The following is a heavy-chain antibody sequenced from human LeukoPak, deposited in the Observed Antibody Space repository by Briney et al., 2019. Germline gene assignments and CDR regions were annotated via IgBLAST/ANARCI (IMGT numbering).Heavy chain of an antibody. CDR2: IYSGGST. Sequence: GGSLRLSCAASGFTVGSNYMSWVRQAPGKGLEWVSVIYSGGSTYYADSVKGRFTISRDNSKNTLYLRMNSLRAEDTAVYYCASSWTYCGGDCDPGFDYWGQGTLVHVSS. CDR3: ASSWTYCGGDCDPGFDY. V-gene: IGHV3-53*01. D-gene: IGHD2-21*02. J-gene: IGHJ4*02. CDR1: GFTVGSNY.